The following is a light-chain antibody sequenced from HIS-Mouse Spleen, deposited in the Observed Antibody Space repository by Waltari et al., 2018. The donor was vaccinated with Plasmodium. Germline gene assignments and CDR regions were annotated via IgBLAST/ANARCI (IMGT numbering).Light chain of an antibody. CDR3: YSTDSSGNHRV. CDR1: ALPKKY. Sequence: SYELTQPPSVSVSPGQTARITCSGDALPKKYAYLDKQKSGQAPVLVIYEDSKRPSGIPERFSGSSSGTMATLTISGAQVEDEADYYCYSTDSSGNHRVFGGGTKLTVL. CDR2: EDS. J-gene: IGLJ3*02. V-gene: IGLV3-10*01.